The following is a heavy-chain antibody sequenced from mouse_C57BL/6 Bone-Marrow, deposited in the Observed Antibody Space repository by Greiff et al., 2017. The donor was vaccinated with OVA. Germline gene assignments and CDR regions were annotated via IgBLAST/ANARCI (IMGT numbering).Heavy chain of an antibody. Sequence: EVQLVESGGDLVKPGGSLKLSCAASGFTFSSYGMSWVRQTPDKRLEWVATISSGGSYTYYPDSVKGRFTISRDNAKNTLYLQMSSLKSEDTAMYYCARRPYWYFDVWGTGTTVTVSS. CDR3: ARRPYWYFDV. J-gene: IGHJ1*03. V-gene: IGHV5-6*01. CDR1: GFTFSSYG. CDR2: ISSGGSYT.